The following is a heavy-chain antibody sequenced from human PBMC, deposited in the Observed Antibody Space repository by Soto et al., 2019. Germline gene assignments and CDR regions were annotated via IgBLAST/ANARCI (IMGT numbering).Heavy chain of an antibody. V-gene: IGHV1-2*02. D-gene: IGHD6-19*01. CDR1: GYTFTGYY. Sequence: QVQLVQSGAEVKKPGASVKVSCKASGYTFTGYYMHWVRQAPGQGLEWMGWINPNSGGTNYAQKFQGRVTMTRDTSISTASMELSRLRSDDTAVSYCARSRGYSSALFDYWGQGTLVTVSS. CDR2: INPNSGGT. J-gene: IGHJ4*02. CDR3: ARSRGYSSALFDY.